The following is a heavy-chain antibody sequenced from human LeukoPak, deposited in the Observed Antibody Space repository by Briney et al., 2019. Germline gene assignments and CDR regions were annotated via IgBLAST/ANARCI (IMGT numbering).Heavy chain of an antibody. Sequence: GGSLRLSCAASGFTFSSYAMHWVRQAPGKGLEWVAVISYDGSNKYYADSVKGRFTISRDNSKNTLFLQMNSLRDEDTAVYYCAKGNPGSHPYYYFAMDVWGQGTTVAVSS. D-gene: IGHD3-16*02. V-gene: IGHV3-30-3*01. CDR1: GFTFSSYA. CDR3: AKGNPGSHPYYYFAMDV. CDR2: ISYDGSNK. J-gene: IGHJ6*02.